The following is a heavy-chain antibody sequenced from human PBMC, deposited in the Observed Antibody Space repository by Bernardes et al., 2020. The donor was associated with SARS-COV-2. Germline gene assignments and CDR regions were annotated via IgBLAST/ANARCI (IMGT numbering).Heavy chain of an antibody. CDR3: AKLQAFFWIRPYNYGMDV. CDR2: ISYSADGT. Sequence: GGSLRLCCEASGFTFSNYAMSWVRQAPGKVLELFSGISYSADGTYYADSLEGRFTISKDNSKNTVYLQMNNLRSEDTAIYYCAKLQAFFWIRPYNYGMDVWGQGTTVTVSS. CDR1: GFTFSNYA. V-gene: IGHV3-23*01. D-gene: IGHD3-3*02. J-gene: IGHJ6*02.